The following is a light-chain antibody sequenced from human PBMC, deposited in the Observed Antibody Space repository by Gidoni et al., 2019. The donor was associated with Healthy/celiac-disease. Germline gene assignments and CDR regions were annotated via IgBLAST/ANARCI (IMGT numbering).Light chain of an antibody. CDR1: SSDVGGYNY. Sequence: QSALTQPASVSGSPGQSITISCTGPSSDVGGYNYVSWYQKHPDKAPRLMIYDVRKRPAGVSHRFSGSKSGNTASLTISGLQAEDEADYYCSSYTSSSTLVFGGGTKLTVL. CDR2: DVR. CDR3: SSYTSSSTLV. J-gene: IGLJ2*01. V-gene: IGLV2-14*03.